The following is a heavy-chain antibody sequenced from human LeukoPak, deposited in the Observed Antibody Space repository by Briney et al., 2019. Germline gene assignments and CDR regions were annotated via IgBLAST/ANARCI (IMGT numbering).Heavy chain of an antibody. D-gene: IGHD2-2*01. V-gene: IGHV4-39*01. CDR1: GGSISSSSYY. CDR2: IYYSGST. J-gene: IGHJ3*01. CDR3: ARGCCSGPSCYSDTFDL. Sequence: SETLSLTCTVSGGSISSSSYYWGWIRQPPGKGLEWIGSIYYSGSTYYNPSLKSRVTISVDTSKNQFSLKLSSVTAADTAVYYCARGCCSGPSCYSDTFDLWGQGTMVTVSS.